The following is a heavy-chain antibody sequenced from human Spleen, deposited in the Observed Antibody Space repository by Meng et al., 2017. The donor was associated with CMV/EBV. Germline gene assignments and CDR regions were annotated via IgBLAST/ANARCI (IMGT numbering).Heavy chain of an antibody. D-gene: IGHD2-21*01. Sequence: SVKVSCKASGGTFSSYTISWVRQAPGQGLEWMGRIIPILGIANYAQKFQGRVTITADKSTSTAYMELSSLRSEDTAVYYCASSTSGVVIGILRRYNWFDPWGQGTLVTVSS. CDR2: IIPILGIA. V-gene: IGHV1-69*02. CDR3: ASSTSGVVIGILRRYNWFDP. CDR1: GGTFSSYT. J-gene: IGHJ5*02.